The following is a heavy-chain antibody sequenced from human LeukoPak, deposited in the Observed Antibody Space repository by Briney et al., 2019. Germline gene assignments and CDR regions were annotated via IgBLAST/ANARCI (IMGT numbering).Heavy chain of an antibody. V-gene: IGHV1-3*03. Sequence: ASVKVSCKASGYTFTSYAMHWVRQAPGQRLEWMGWINTGNGNTKYSQEFQGRVTITRDTSANTAYMELSSLRSEDTAVYYCATASGDYVWGSYRYNWFDPWGQGTLVTVSS. D-gene: IGHD3-16*02. CDR2: INTGNGNT. J-gene: IGHJ5*02. CDR3: ATASGDYVWGSYRYNWFDP. CDR1: GYTFTSYA.